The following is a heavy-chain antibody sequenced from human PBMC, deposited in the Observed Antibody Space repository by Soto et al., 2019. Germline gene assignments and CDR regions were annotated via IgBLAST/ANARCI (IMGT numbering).Heavy chain of an antibody. D-gene: IGHD2-15*01. CDR1: GGSFSGYY. V-gene: IGHV4-34*01. J-gene: IGHJ6*02. Sequence: SETLSLTCAVYGGSFSGYYWSWIRQPPGKGLEWIGEINHSGSTNYNPSLKSRVTISVDTSKNQFSLKLSYVTAADTAVYYCARGGVVAVYYYYYYGMDVWGQGNTVTVSS. CDR2: INHSGST. CDR3: ARGGVVAVYYYYYYGMDV.